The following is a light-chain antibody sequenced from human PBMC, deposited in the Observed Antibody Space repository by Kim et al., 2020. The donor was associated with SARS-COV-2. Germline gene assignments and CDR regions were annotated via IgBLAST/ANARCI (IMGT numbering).Light chain of an antibody. J-gene: IGLJ1*01. CDR1: SSDVGGYYY. CDR3: CSYAGTYTPYV. V-gene: IGLV2-11*01. Sequence: QSFTISCSRTSSDVGGYYYVSSSQHHPGKAPPLIIYHVSKRFSGVPARLSGSKSGNMASLLISGLQPADEAEYYCCSYAGTYTPYVFGTGTKVTVL. CDR2: HVS.